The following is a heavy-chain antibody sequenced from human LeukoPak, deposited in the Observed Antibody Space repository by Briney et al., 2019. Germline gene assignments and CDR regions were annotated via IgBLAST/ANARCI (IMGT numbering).Heavy chain of an antibody. CDR1: GFTFSSHW. J-gene: IGHJ4*02. V-gene: IGHV3-74*01. Sequence: GGSLRLSCAASGFTFSSHWMHWVRQAPGKGLVWVSRINSDGSSTSYADSVKGRFTISRDNAKNTLYLQMNSLRAEDTAVYYCARRVVVPAAPYYFDYWGQGTLVTVSS. D-gene: IGHD2-2*01. CDR3: ARRVVVPAAPYYFDY. CDR2: INSDGSST.